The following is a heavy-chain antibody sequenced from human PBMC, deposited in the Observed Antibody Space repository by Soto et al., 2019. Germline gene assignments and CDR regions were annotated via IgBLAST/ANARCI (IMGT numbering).Heavy chain of an antibody. CDR3: ARAGIVVVPAAAVSDYYYGMDV. CDR1: GYTFTGYY. CDR2: INPNSGGT. J-gene: IGHJ6*02. Sequence: ASVKVSCKASGYTFTGYYMHWVRQAPGQRLEWMRWINPNSGGTNYAQKFQGWVTMTRDTSISTAYMELSRLRSDDTAVYYCARAGIVVVPAAAVSDYYYGMDVWGQGTTVTVSS. V-gene: IGHV1-2*04. D-gene: IGHD2-2*01.